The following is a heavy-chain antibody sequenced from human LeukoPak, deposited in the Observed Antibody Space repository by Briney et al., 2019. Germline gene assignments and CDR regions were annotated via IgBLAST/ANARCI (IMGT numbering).Heavy chain of an antibody. V-gene: IGHV3-48*04. CDR1: GITFSSYS. Sequence: GGSLRLSCAASGITFSSYSMNWVRQAPGKGLEWVSYISSSGSTIYYADSVKGRFTISRDNAKNSLYLQMNSLRAEDTAVYYCARCPTMMVRGLPYYYYYYMDVWGKGTTVTISS. CDR2: ISSSGSTI. J-gene: IGHJ6*03. D-gene: IGHD3-10*01. CDR3: ARCPTMMVRGLPYYYYYYMDV.